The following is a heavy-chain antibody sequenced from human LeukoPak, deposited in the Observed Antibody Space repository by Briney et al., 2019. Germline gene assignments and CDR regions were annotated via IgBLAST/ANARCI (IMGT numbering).Heavy chain of an antibody. J-gene: IGHJ4*02. CDR3: ASSKN. CDR2: IKSKTDGETT. CDR1: GFIFSDAW. V-gene: IGHV3-15*01. Sequence: GGSLRLSCAASGFIFSDAWMTWVRQAPGKGLEWVGRIKSKTDGETTDYGAPVKGGFTISRDDSKNTLYLQMDSLKTEDTAVYYCASSKNWGQGTLVTVSS.